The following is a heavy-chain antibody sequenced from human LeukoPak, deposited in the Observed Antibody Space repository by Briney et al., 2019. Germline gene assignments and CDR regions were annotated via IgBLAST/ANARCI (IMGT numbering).Heavy chain of an antibody. Sequence: ASVKVSCKASGYTLTDYYIHWVRQAPGQGLEWMGWINPHSGGTNYAQKFQGRVTMTRDTSISTAYMELSRLRSDDSAVYYCATSGNYYYYYMDVWGKGTTVTISS. CDR3: ATSGNYYYYYMDV. V-gene: IGHV1-2*02. J-gene: IGHJ6*03. CDR1: GYTLTDYY. CDR2: INPHSGGT.